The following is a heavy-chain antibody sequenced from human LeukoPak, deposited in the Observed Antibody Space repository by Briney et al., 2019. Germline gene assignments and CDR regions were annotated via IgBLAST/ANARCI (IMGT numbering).Heavy chain of an antibody. Sequence: PGASLRLSCAASGFTFSSYAMSWVRQAPGKGLEWVSYISSSGSTIYYADSVKGRFTISRDNAKNSLYLQMNSLRAEDTAVYYCARVPADIVVVPAANPSGYWGQGTLVTVSS. CDR1: GFTFSSYA. V-gene: IGHV3-48*03. CDR3: ARVPADIVVVPAANPSGY. CDR2: ISSSGSTI. D-gene: IGHD2-2*01. J-gene: IGHJ4*02.